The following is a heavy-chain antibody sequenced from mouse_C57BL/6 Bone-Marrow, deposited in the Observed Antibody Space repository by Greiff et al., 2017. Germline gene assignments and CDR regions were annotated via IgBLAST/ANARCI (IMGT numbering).Heavy chain of an antibody. CDR1: GFSLTSYG. CDR3: GKKEGNYAMDY. V-gene: IGHV2-5*01. CDR2: IWRGGST. Sequence: QVQLQQSGPGLVQPSQSLSITCTVSGFSLTSYGVHWVRQSPGKGLEWLGVIWRGGSTDYNAAFMSRLSITKDNSKSQFFFKMSSLQADDTAIYYCGKKEGNYAMDYWGQGTSVTVSS. J-gene: IGHJ4*01.